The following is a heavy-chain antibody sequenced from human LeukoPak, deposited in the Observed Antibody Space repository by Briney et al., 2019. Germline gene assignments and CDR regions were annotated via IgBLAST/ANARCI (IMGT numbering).Heavy chain of an antibody. CDR1: GFTFSSYW. V-gene: IGHV3-74*01. D-gene: IGHD2-2*01. Sequence: GGSLRLSCAASGFTFSSYWMHWVRQVPGKGLVWVSRINRDGSSTTYADSVKGRFTISRDNAKNTLYLQMNSLRAEDTAVYYCARKKRSTSCYDYWGQGTLVTVSS. CDR3: ARKKRSTSCYDY. J-gene: IGHJ4*02. CDR2: INRDGSST.